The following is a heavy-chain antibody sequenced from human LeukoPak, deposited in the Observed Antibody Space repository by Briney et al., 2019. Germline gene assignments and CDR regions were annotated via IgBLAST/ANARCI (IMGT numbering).Heavy chain of an antibody. CDR1: GFTFSNAW. J-gene: IGHJ4*02. D-gene: IGHD5-18*01. CDR2: IKSKTDGGTT. CDR3: TTDGGYSYGYSDY. V-gene: IGHV3-15*01. Sequence: PGGSLRLSCAASGFTFSNAWMSWVRQAPGKGLEWVGRIKSKTDGGTTDYAAPVKVRFTISRDDSKNTLYLQMNSLNTEDTAVYYCTTDGGYSYGYSDYWGQGTLVTVSS.